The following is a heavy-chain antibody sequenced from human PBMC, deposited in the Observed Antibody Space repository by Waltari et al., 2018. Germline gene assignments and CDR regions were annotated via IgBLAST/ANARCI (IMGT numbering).Heavy chain of an antibody. Sequence: EVQLVESGGGLVQPGGSLRLSCAASGFTFSPYALTWVRQAPGKGPEWVSAISGGGDKIYYADSVKGRFTISRDNSKNTLYLQMSSLRAEDTAVYYCAKADIDNRHGYNLYYLAYWGQGTLVTVSS. V-gene: IGHV3-23*04. J-gene: IGHJ4*02. CDR1: GFTFSPYA. D-gene: IGHD5-12*01. CDR3: AKADIDNRHGYNLYYLAY. CDR2: ISGGGDKI.